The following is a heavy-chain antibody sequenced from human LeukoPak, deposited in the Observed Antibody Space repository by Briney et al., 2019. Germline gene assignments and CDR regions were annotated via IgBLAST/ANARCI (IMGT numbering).Heavy chain of an antibody. Sequence: PGGSLRLSCAASGFPLNNYWMHWVRQAPGKGLVWVSRVNTEGTTTEYADSVKGRFTNTRDNAKSTLYQQMNSLRDEDTAVYFCAKGTHLSNSYNWLDSWGQGTLVTVSS. CDR1: GFPLNNYW. V-gene: IGHV3-74*03. J-gene: IGHJ5*01. CDR2: VNTEGTTT. CDR3: AKGTHLSNSYNWLDS. D-gene: IGHD4-11*01.